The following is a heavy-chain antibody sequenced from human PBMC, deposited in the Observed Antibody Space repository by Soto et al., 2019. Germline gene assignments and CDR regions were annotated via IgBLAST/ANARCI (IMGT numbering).Heavy chain of an antibody. CDR3: ANKLPWEGDYRWGMDV. CDR2: ISYDGSNK. CDR1: GFTFSSYG. J-gene: IGHJ6*02. Sequence: QVQLVESGGGVVQPGRSLRLSCAASGFTFSSYGMHWVRQAPGKGLEWVAVISYDGSNKYYADSVKGRFTISRDNSKNTLYLQMNSLRAEDTAVYYCANKLPWEGDYRWGMDVWGQGTTVTVSS. V-gene: IGHV3-30*18. D-gene: IGHD4-17*01.